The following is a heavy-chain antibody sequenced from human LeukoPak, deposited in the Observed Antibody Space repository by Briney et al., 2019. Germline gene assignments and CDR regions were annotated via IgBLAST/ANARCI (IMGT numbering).Heavy chain of an antibody. CDR3: ARGFLEDYYGSGAGY. V-gene: IGHV4-38-2*01. D-gene: IGHD3-10*01. CDR2: IYHSGST. Sequence: PSETLSLTCAVSGYSFSSGYYWGWIRPPPGKGLEWIGSIYHSGSTYYNPSLKSRVTISVDTSKNQFSLKLSSVTAADTAVYCCARGFLEDYYGSGAGYWGQGTLVTVSS. J-gene: IGHJ4*02. CDR1: GYSFSSGYY.